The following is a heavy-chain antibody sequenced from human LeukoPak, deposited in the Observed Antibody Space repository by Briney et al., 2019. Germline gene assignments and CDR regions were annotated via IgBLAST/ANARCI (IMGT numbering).Heavy chain of an antibody. D-gene: IGHD2-8*01. CDR3: ASGYCTNDVCYTGGFDY. CDR2: ISYNGSSK. CDR1: GFTFSNYA. J-gene: IGHJ4*02. V-gene: IGHV3-30-3*01. Sequence: GGSLRLSCAAPGFTFSNYAMHWVRQAPGKGLDWVAVISYNGSSKYYADSVKGRFTISRDNSKNTVYLQMNSLRVEDTAVYYCASGYCTNDVCYTGGFDYWGQGTLVTVSS.